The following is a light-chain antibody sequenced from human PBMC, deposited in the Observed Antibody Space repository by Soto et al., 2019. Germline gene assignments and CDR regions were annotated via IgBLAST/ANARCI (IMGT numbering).Light chain of an antibody. Sequence: EIVLTQSPGTLSLSPGERATLSCRASQSVSSSYFAWYQQKPGQAPRLLIYGASGRATGIPDRFSGSGSGTDFPLTISRLEPEDVAVYYCQQYGSSPMYTFGQGTKLEIK. CDR1: QSVSSSY. CDR3: QQYGSSPMYT. V-gene: IGKV3-20*01. J-gene: IGKJ2*01. CDR2: GAS.